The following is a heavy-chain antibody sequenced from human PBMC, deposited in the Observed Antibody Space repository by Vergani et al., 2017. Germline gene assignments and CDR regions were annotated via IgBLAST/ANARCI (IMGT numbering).Heavy chain of an antibody. CDR1: GYTFTGSY. CDR3: SRPLHSVIDC. CDR2: RNPNSGGT. J-gene: IGHJ4*02. V-gene: IGHV1-2*02. D-gene: IGHD4-11*01. Sequence: QVQLVQSGAEVKKPGASGKVSCKASGYTFTGSYMHWVRQAPGPGREWMGWRNPNSGGTHEAQKFQGRVTMTRDMSISTAYMELSRLRSDAPAVYYGSRPLHSVIDCGGEGTVVVVSA.